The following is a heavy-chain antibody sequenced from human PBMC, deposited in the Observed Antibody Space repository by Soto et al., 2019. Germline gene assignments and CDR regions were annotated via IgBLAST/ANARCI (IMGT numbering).Heavy chain of an antibody. CDR1: GFTFSSYW. CDR3: ARFNWNDGFDY. Sequence: GGSLRLSCAASGFTFSSYWMHWVRQAPGKGLVWVSRINSDGSSTRYADSVKGRFTISRDNAKNTLYLQMNSLRAEDTAVYYCARFNWNDGFDYWGQGTLVTVSS. J-gene: IGHJ4*02. V-gene: IGHV3-74*01. CDR2: INSDGSST. D-gene: IGHD1-20*01.